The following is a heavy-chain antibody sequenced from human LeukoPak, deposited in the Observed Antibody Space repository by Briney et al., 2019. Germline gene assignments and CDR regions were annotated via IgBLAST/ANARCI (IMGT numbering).Heavy chain of an antibody. V-gene: IGHV1-24*01. CDR1: GYTLTELS. CDR2: FDPEDGET. Sequence: GASVKVSCKVSGYTLTELSMHWVRQAPGKGLEWMGGFDPEDGETIYAQKFQGRVTMTEDISTDTAYMELSSLRSEDTAVYYCATDRTTYMEIEETAAFDIWGQGTMVTVCS. J-gene: IGHJ3*02. CDR3: ATDRTTYMEIEETAAFDI. D-gene: IGHD1-7*01.